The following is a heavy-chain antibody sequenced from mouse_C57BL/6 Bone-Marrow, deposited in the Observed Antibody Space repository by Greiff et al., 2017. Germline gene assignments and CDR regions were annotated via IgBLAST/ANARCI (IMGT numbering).Heavy chain of an antibody. CDR2: ISSGSSTI. CDR3: ARRVSIYFYAMDY. V-gene: IGHV5-17*01. J-gene: IGHJ4*01. Sequence: DVKLVESGGGLVKPGGSLKLSCAASGFTFSDYGMHWVRQAPEKGLEWVAYISSGSSTIYYADTVKGRFTISRDNAKNTLFLQMTSLRSEDTAMYYCARRVSIYFYAMDYWGQGTSVTVSS. D-gene: IGHD2-1*01. CDR1: GFTFSDYG.